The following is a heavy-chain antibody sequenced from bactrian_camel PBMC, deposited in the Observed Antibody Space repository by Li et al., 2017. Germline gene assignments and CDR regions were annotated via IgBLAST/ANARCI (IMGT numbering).Heavy chain of an antibody. CDR1: GFTFSSIA. CDR2: INSRGSST. CDR3: TIGLYADFGY. V-gene: IGHV3S2*01. Sequence: DVQLVESGGGLVQPGGPLRLSCAASGFTFSSIAMAWVRQAPGRGLERVASINSRGSSTYYSDTVNGRCTISRDNAKNTLYLQMNSLQTEDTAVYYCTIGLYADFGYGGQGTQVTVS. J-gene: IGHJ4*01. D-gene: IGHD1*01.